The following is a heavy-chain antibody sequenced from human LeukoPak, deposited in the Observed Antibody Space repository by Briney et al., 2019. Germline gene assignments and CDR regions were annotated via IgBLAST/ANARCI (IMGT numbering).Heavy chain of an antibody. D-gene: IGHD3-10*01. Sequence: SETPSLTCTVSGGSISSYFWNWIRQPAGKGLEWIGLIYTSGYTSYKPSLKSRVTMSIDTSKNQFSLSLRSVAAADTAVYYCARGRESFDFWGQGTLVTVSS. CDR3: ARGRESFDF. J-gene: IGHJ4*02. V-gene: IGHV4-4*07. CDR2: IYTSGYT. CDR1: GGSISSYF.